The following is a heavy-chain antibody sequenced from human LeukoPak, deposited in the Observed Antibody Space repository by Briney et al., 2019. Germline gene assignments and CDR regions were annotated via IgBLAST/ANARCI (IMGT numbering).Heavy chain of an antibody. CDR2: IHTSGST. CDR3: ARDRYYYDSSGYYSLDY. V-gene: IGHV4-4*07. CDR1: GGSISSYY. Sequence: SETLSLTCTVSGGSISSYYWSWIRQPAGKGLEWIGRIHTSGSTNYNPSLKSRVTVSVDTSKNQFSLKLSSVTVADTAVYYCARDRYYYDSSGYYSLDYWGQGTLVTVSS. J-gene: IGHJ4*02. D-gene: IGHD3-22*01.